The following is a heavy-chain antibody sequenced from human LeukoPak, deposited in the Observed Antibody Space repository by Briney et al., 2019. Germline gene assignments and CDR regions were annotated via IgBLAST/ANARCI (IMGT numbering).Heavy chain of an antibody. CDR3: AKDPDQYGSGSYLHF. V-gene: IGHV3-23*01. CDR2: ISDSGGST. J-gene: IGHJ4*02. D-gene: IGHD3-10*01. Sequence: PGGSLRLSCAASGFTFSSYAMNWVRQAPGKGLEWVSSISDSGGSTYYADSVKGRFTISRDNSKNTLYLQMNSLRAEDTAVYYCAKDPDQYGSGSYLHFWGQGTLVTVSS. CDR1: GFTFSSYA.